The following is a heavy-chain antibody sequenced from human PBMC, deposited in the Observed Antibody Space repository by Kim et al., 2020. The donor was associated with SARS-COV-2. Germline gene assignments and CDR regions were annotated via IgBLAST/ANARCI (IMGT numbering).Heavy chain of an antibody. J-gene: IGHJ4*02. V-gene: IGHV1-18*01. D-gene: IGHD6-19*01. Sequence: AQKLQGRVTMTTDTTTSTAYMELRSLRSDVTAVYYCARRRNRIAVADFDYWGQGTLVTVSS. CDR3: ARRRNRIAVADFDY.